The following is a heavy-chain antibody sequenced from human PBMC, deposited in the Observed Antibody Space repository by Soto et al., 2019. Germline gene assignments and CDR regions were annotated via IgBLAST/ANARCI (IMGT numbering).Heavy chain of an antibody. J-gene: IGHJ4*02. Sequence: ASVKVSCKASGYTFTGYYMHWVRQAPGQGLEWMGWINPNSGGTNYAQKFQGWVTMTRDTSISTAYMELSRLRSDDTAVYYCARPLSPAALIDYWGQGTLVTVSS. CDR2: INPNSGGT. V-gene: IGHV1-2*04. D-gene: IGHD2-2*01. CDR1: GYTFTGYY. CDR3: ARPLSPAALIDY.